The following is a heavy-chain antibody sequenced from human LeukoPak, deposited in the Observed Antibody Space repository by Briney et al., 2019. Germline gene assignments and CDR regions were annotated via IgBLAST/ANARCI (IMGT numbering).Heavy chain of an antibody. D-gene: IGHD3-10*01. V-gene: IGHV4-4*07. CDR2: IYTSGST. CDR3: ARLYYYGSGSYYFDY. J-gene: IGHJ4*02. CDR1: GGSISSYY. Sequence: SETLSLTCTVSGGSISSYYWSWIRQPAGKGLEWIGRIYTSGSTNYNPSLKSRVTMSVDTSKNQFSLKLSSVTAADPAVYYCARLYYYGSGSYYFDYWGQGTLVTVSS.